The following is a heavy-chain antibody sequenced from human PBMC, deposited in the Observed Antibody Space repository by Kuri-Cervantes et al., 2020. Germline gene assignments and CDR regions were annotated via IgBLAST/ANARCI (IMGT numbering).Heavy chain of an antibody. CDR3: ARARTPPYYFDY. V-gene: IGHV1-18*01. J-gene: IGHJ4*02. CDR2: INPSGGST. CDR1: GYTFTSYG. Sequence: ASVKVSCKASGYTFTSYGISWVRQAPGQGLEWMGIINPSGGSTSYAQKFQGRVTMTTDTSTSTAYMELRSLRSDDTAVYYCARARTPPYYFDYWGQGTLVTVSS.